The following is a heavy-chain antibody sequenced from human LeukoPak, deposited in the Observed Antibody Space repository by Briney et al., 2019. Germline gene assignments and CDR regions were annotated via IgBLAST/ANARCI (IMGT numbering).Heavy chain of an antibody. CDR3: VKGPVPYYDFWSGPKHYGMDV. V-gene: IGHV3-30-3*01. CDR1: GFTFSSYA. J-gene: IGHJ6*02. D-gene: IGHD3-3*01. Sequence: GGSLRLSCAASGFTFSSYAMHWVRQAPGKGLEWVAVISYDGSNKYYADSVKGRFTISRDNSKNTLYLQMNSLRAEDTAVYYCVKGPVPYYDFWSGPKHYGMDVWGQGTTVTVSS. CDR2: ISYDGSNK.